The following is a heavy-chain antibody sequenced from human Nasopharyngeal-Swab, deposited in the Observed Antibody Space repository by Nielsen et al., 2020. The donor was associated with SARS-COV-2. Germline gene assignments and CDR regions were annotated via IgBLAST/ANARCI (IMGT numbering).Heavy chain of an antibody. V-gene: IGHV3-33*01. D-gene: IGHD2-15*01. CDR3: ARDGGYCSGGSCYPMIDY. CDR2: IWYDGSNK. J-gene: IGHJ4*02. Sequence: VREAPGKGLEWVAVIWYDGSNKYYADSVKGRFTISRDNSKNTLYLQMNSLRAEDTAVYYCARDGGYCSGGSCYPMIDYRGQGTLVTVSS.